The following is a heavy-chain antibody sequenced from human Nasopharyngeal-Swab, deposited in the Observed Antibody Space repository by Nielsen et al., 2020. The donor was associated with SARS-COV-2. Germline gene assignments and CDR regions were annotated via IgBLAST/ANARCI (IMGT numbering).Heavy chain of an antibody. Sequence: EGSLRLSCAASGFTFSSYAMSWVRQAPGKGLEWVSAISGSGGSTYYADSVKGRFTISRDNSKNTLYLQMNSLRAEDTAVYYCAKLALQQRVQVDYYGMDVWGQGTTVTVSS. CDR1: GFTFSSYA. CDR2: ISGSGGST. V-gene: IGHV3-23*01. D-gene: IGHD6-13*01. J-gene: IGHJ6*02. CDR3: AKLALQQRVQVDYYGMDV.